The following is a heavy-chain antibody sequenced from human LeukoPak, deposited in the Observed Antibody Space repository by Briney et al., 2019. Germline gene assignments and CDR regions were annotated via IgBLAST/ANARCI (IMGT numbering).Heavy chain of an antibody. CDR2: INHSGST. Sequence: SETLSLTCAVYGGSFSGYYWSWIRQPPGKGLEWIGEINHSGSTNYNPSLKSRVTISVDTSKNQFSLKLSSVTAADTAVYYCARLRGNPSNWEKMYNWFDPWGQGTLVTVSS. CDR3: ARLRGNPSNWEKMYNWFDP. J-gene: IGHJ5*02. D-gene: IGHD1-1*01. V-gene: IGHV4-34*01. CDR1: GGSFSGYY.